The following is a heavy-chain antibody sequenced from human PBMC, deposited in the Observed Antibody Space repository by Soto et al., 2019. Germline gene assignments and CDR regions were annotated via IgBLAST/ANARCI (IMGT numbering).Heavy chain of an antibody. CDR2: ISYDGSNK. CDR1: GFTFSTYA. J-gene: IGHJ4*02. V-gene: IGHV3-30-3*01. CDR3: ARHKRDLRFLEWSYYFDS. Sequence: QVQLVESGGGVVQPGRSLRLSCAASGFTFSTYAMHWVRQAPGKGLEWVAVISYDGSNKYYTDSVKGRFTISRDNSKNTLYLQMNRLRAEDTAVYYCARHKRDLRFLEWSYYFDSWGQGTLVTVSS. D-gene: IGHD3-3*01.